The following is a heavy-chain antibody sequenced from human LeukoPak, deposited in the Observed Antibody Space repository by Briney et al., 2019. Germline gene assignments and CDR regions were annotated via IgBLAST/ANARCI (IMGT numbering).Heavy chain of an antibody. CDR3: AREDLGYCSGGSCYGHPFDP. CDR1: GGSISSYY. V-gene: IGHV4-59*01. J-gene: IGHJ5*02. D-gene: IGHD2-15*01. Sequence: PSETLSLTCTVSGGSISSYYWSWIRQPPGKGLEWIGYIYYSGSTDYNPSLKSRVTISVDTSKNQFSLKLSSVTAADTAVYYCAREDLGYCSGGSCYGHPFDPWGQGTLVTVSS. CDR2: IYYSGST.